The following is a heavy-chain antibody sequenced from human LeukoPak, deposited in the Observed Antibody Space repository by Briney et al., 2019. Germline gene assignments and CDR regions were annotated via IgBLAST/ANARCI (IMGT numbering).Heavy chain of an antibody. CDR3: ARGYQLLGKFDY. Sequence: SETLSLTCAVSGGSITTSGYYLHWIRQPPGKGLEWVGTMYYSGSTYYNPSLKSRVNISVDTSKNQFSLKLSSVTAADTAVYYCARGYQLLGKFDYWGQGTLFTVSS. CDR1: GGSITTSGYY. V-gene: IGHV4-39*07. D-gene: IGHD2-2*01. CDR2: MYYSGST. J-gene: IGHJ4*02.